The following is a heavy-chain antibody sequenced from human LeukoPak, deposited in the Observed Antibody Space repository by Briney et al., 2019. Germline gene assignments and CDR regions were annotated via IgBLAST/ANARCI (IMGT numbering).Heavy chain of an antibody. D-gene: IGHD1-1*01. J-gene: IGHJ4*02. V-gene: IGHV4-31*03. CDR3: ARHHRVHYFYY. Sequence: PSETLSLTCTVSGCSISSGGYYWSSIRQHPGKGLEWIGYIYYSGSTYYNPSLKSRVTISVDTSKNQFSLKLSSVTAADTAVYYCARHHRVHYFYYWGQGTLVTVSS. CDR1: GCSISSGGYY. CDR2: IYYSGST.